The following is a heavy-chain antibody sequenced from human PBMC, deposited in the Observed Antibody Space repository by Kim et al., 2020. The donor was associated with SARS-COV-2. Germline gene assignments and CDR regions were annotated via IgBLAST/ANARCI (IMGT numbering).Heavy chain of an antibody. J-gene: IGHJ4*02. CDR3: ARDHLTGYYKPLDY. D-gene: IGHD3-9*01. V-gene: IGHV3-7*01. CDR2: IKHDGSEK. CDR1: GFTFSSYW. Sequence: GGSLRLSCAASGFTFSSYWMSWVRQAPGKGLEWVANIKHDGSEKYYLDSVKGGFTISRDNAKNSLYLQMNSLRAEDTAVYYCARDHLTGYYKPLDYWGQGTLGTV.